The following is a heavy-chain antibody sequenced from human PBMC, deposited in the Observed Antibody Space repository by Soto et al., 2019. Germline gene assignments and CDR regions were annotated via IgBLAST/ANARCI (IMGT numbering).Heavy chain of an antibody. J-gene: IGHJ6*02. Sequence: PSETLSLTCTVSGGSISSYYWSWIRHLPGKGLEWIANVYHTGTTYYNPSLKSRVSMSVDTSQNQFSLILASVTAADTAVYYCARALVTDYNSRDYHYYFAMDVWGQGTSVTVSS. CDR1: GGSISSYY. CDR2: VYHTGTT. D-gene: IGHD3-22*01. CDR3: ARALVTDYNSRDYHYYFAMDV. V-gene: IGHV4-59*06.